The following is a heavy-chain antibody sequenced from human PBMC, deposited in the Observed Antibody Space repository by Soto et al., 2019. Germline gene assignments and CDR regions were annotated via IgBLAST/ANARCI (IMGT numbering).Heavy chain of an antibody. CDR1: GFTVSNNY. CDR3: ARDGTYNWV. V-gene: IGHV3-66*01. Sequence: ELQLVASGGGLVQPGGSLRLSCAASGFTVSNNYVRLVRQAPGKGLEWVSLIFSNGATRYADSVKGRFTISRDSSSNTLYLQMNSLRVDDTAVYYCARDGTYNWVGGQGIHVTVSS. CDR2: IFSNGAT. D-gene: IGHD1-1*01. J-gene: IGHJ4*02.